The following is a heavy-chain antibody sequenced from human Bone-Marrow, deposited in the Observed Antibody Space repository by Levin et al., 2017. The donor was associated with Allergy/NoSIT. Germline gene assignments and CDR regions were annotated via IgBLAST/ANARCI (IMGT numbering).Heavy chain of an antibody. D-gene: IGHD2-2*01. Sequence: PSETLSLTCAVSGGSIRSNYWWTWVRQSPGKGLEWIGEVYESGSTNYNPSLKGRVTISVDKSENQFSLRLNSLTAADTAVYYCTRGSIVPVGAKFQYLGMDVWGQGTTVTVSS. CDR1: GGSIRSNYW. J-gene: IGHJ6*02. CDR2: VYESGST. CDR3: TRGSIVPVGAKFQYLGMDV. V-gene: IGHV4-4*02.